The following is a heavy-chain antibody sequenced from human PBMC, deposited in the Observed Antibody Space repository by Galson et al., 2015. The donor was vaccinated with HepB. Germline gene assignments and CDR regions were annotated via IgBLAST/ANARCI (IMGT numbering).Heavy chain of an antibody. Sequence: SLRLSCAASGFTFSSYSMNWVRQAPGKGLEWVSYISSSSSTIYYADSVKGRFTISRDNAKNSLYLQMNSLRDEGTAVYYCAREGYCSSTSCDYYYYYMDVWGKGTTVTVSS. CDR1: GFTFSSYS. CDR3: AREGYCSSTSCDYYYYYMDV. V-gene: IGHV3-48*02. D-gene: IGHD2-2*01. CDR2: ISSSSSTI. J-gene: IGHJ6*03.